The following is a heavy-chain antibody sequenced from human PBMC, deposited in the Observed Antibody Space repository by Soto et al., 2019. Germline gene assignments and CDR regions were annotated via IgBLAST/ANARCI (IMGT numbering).Heavy chain of an antibody. CDR3: AVGPRMWLAGGGY. CDR2: INHSGIT. CDR1: GGSFSGYY. Sequence: QVLLEQWGAGLLKPSETLSLTCAVYGGSFSGYYWTWIRQPPGRGLEWLGEINHSGITDYNPSLKSRVSISIDTSKNQFSLKLNSVTAADTAVYYCAVGPRMWLAGGGYWGQGTLATVSS. J-gene: IGHJ4*02. D-gene: IGHD6-19*01. V-gene: IGHV4-34*01.